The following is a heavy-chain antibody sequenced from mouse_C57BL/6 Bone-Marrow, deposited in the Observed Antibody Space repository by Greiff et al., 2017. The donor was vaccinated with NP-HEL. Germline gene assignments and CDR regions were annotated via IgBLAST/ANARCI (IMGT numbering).Heavy chain of an antibody. Sequence: EVQGVESGGGLVKPGGSLKLSCAASGFTFSSYAMSWVRQTPEKRLEWVATISDGGGYTYYPDNVKGRFTLSRDNAKNNLYLQMSHLKSEDTAMYYCARDCTTPRFAYWGQGTTLTVSS. CDR1: GFTFSSYA. CDR3: ARDCTTPRFAY. J-gene: IGHJ2*01. V-gene: IGHV5-4*01. CDR2: ISDGGGYT. D-gene: IGHD1-1*01.